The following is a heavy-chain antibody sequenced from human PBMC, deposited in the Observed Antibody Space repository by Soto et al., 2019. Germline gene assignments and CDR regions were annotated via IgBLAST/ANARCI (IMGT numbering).Heavy chain of an antibody. V-gene: IGHV4-59*08. CDR1: GGSISSYY. CDR2: IYYSGST. CDR3: ARQIPPSFKPGEYDFWGVPGAFDI. D-gene: IGHD3-3*01. Sequence: SETLSLTCTVSGGSISSYYWSWIRQPPGKGLEWIGYIYYSGSTNYNPSLKSRVTISVDTSKNQFSLKLSSVTAADTAVYYCARQIPPSFKPGEYDFWGVPGAFDIWGQGTMVTVS. J-gene: IGHJ3*02.